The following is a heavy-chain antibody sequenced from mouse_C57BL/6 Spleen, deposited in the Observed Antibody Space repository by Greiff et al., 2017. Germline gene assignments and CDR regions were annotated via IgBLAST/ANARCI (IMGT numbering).Heavy chain of an antibody. Sequence: DVQLQESGPELVKPGASVKISCKASGYSFTGYYMNWVKQSPEKSLEWIGEINPSTGGTTYNQKFKAKATLTVDKSSSTAYMQLKSLTSEDSAVYYCARSYTWFAYWGQGTLVTVSA. CDR1: GYSFTGYY. CDR3: ARSYTWFAY. J-gene: IGHJ3*01. V-gene: IGHV1-42*01. CDR2: INPSTGGT.